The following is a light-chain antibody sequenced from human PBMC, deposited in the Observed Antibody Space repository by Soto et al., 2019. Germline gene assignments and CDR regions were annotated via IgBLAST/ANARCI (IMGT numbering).Light chain of an antibody. CDR2: DVS. Sequence: QSALTQPASVSGSPGQSIAISCTGTSSDVGGYNSVSWYQQYPGKAPKLMIHDVSNRPSGVSNRFSGSKSGNTASLTISGLQAEDEADYYCSSFTTSTSYVFGSGTKVT. CDR1: SSDVGGYNS. V-gene: IGLV2-14*01. J-gene: IGLJ1*01. CDR3: SSFTTSTSYV.